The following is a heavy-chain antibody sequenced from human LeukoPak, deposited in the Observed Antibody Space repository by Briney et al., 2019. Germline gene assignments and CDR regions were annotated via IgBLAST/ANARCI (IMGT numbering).Heavy chain of an antibody. J-gene: IGHJ3*02. CDR2: INSDGSST. CDR3: AREATVTPHDAFDI. D-gene: IGHD4-17*01. Sequence: PGGSLRLSCAASGFTFSSYWVHWVRQAPGKGLVWVSRINSDGSSTSYADSVKGRFTISRDNAKNTLYLQRNSLRAEDTAVYYCAREATVTPHDAFDIWGQGTMVTVSS. CDR1: GFTFSSYW. V-gene: IGHV3-74*01.